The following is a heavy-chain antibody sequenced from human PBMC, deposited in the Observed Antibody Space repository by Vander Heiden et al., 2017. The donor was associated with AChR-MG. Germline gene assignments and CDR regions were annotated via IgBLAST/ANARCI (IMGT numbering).Heavy chain of an antibody. CDR1: GFIFSIHD. D-gene: IGHD6-19*01. CDR3: AKEGLNRGWDEYLKH. J-gene: IGHJ1*01. Sequence: EVHLLESGGSLVQPGGSLRLSCAASGFIFSIHDMTWVRQAPGKGLEWVSAISGSGPRTFYADPVKGRFTISRDNSKNTLYLQMNNLRAEDTAVYYCAKEGLNRGWDEYLKHWGQGTLVTVSS. V-gene: IGHV3-23*01. CDR2: ISGSGPRT.